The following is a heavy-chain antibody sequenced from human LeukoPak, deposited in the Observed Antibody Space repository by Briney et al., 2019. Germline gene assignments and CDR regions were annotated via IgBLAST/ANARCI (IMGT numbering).Heavy chain of an antibody. CDR2: ISYDGSNK. CDR1: GFTFSSYA. D-gene: IGHD6-19*01. Sequence: GGALRLSCAASGFTFSSYAMHWVRQAPGKGLEWVAGISYDGSNKYYADSVKGRFTISRDNYKNTLYLQMNSLRDEDTAVYYCARSRGSGWCWAFDIWGQGTMVTVSS. V-gene: IGHV3-30*04. J-gene: IGHJ3*02. CDR3: ARSRGSGWCWAFDI.